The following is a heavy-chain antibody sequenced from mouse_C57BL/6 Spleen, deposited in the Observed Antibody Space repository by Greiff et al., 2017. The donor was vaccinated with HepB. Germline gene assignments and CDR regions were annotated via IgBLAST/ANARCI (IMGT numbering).Heavy chain of an antibody. CDR1: GFTFSSYA. CDR2: ISDGGSYT. CDR3: ARGGALTVVAPYAMDY. Sequence: EVHLVESGGGLVKPGGSLKLSCAASGFTFSSYAMSWVRQTPEKRLEWVATISDGGSYTYYPDNVKGRFTISRDNAKNNLYLQMSHLKSEDTAMYYCARGGALTVVAPYAMDYWGQGTSVTVSS. V-gene: IGHV5-4*01. J-gene: IGHJ4*01. D-gene: IGHD1-1*01.